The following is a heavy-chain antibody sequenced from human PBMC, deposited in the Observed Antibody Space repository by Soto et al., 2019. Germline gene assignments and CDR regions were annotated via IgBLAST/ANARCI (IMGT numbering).Heavy chain of an antibody. CDR1: GFTFSSYG. J-gene: IGHJ3*02. CDR3: AIDFLAVVPAAIPRPGAFDI. D-gene: IGHD2-2*01. Sequence: QVQLVESGGGVVQPGRSLRLSCAASGFTFSSYGMHWVRQAPGKGLEWVAVIWYDGSNKYYADSVKGRFTISRDNSKNTLYLRMNSLRAEDTAVYYCAIDFLAVVPAAIPRPGAFDIWGQGTMVTVSS. V-gene: IGHV3-33*01. CDR2: IWYDGSNK.